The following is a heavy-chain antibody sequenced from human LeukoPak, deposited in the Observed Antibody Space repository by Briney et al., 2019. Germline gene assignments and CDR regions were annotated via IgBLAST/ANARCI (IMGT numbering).Heavy chain of an antibody. Sequence: GGSLRLSCAVSGLTFSNYALHWVRQAPGKGLEWVTFIRIDGINTYYADSVRGRFTISRDNSKNTLFLQMNSLRPEDTAVYFCATIHQGPGPDAFDIWGQGTMVTVSS. CDR3: ATIHQGPGPDAFDI. CDR2: IRIDGINT. D-gene: IGHD5-24*01. V-gene: IGHV3-30*02. CDR1: GLTFSNYA. J-gene: IGHJ3*02.